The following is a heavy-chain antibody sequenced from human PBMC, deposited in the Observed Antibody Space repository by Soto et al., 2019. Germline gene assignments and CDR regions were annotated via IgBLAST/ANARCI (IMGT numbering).Heavy chain of an antibody. J-gene: IGHJ4*02. CDR3: ARRSSAAGYYFDY. Sequence: EVQLVESGGGLVKPGGSLRLSCAASGFTFSSYSMNWVRQAPGKGLEWVSSISSSSSYIYYADSVKGRFTISRDNAKNSLYLQMNSLRAEDTAVYYCARRSSAAGYYFDYWGQGTLVTVSS. CDR2: ISSSSSYI. V-gene: IGHV3-21*01. CDR1: GFTFSSYS. D-gene: IGHD6-25*01.